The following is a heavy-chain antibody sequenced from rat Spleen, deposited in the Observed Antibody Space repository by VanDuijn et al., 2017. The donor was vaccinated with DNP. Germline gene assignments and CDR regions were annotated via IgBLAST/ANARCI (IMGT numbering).Heavy chain of an antibody. J-gene: IGHJ2*01. CDR3: ARLEFGGYTYYFDY. CDR2: ISNSGTI. Sequence: EVQLQESGPGPVKPSQSLSLTCSVTGYSITSNYWGWIRKFPGNKMEWIGHISNSGTITYNPSLKSRISITRDTSRNHFFLQLNSVTTEDTATYYCARLEFGGYTYYFDYWGQGVMVTVSS. V-gene: IGHV3-1*01. D-gene: IGHD1-11*01. CDR1: GYSITSNY.